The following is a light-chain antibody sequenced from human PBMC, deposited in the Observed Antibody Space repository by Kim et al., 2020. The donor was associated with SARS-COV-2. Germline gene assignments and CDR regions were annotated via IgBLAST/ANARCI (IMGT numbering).Light chain of an antibody. V-gene: IGKV3-20*01. J-gene: IGKJ1*01. CDR3: QQYGSSPRT. CDR2: DAS. CDR1: QSVSSSY. Sequence: APGERATLSRRASQSVSSSYLAWYQQNPGQAPRLLIYDASSRATGIPDRFSGSGSGTDFTLTISRLEPEDFAVYYCQQYGSSPRTFGQGTKVDIK.